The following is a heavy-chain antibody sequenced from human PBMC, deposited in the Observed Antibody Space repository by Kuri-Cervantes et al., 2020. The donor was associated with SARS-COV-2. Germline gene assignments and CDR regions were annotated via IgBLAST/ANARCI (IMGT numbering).Heavy chain of an antibody. CDR2: INPDGSYT. CDR3: AKTHGDY. CDR1: GFTFSGHW. Sequence: GESLKISCAASGFTFSGHWIHWVRQAPGKGLVWVSRINPDGSYTNNADSVKGRFTLSRDNAKNMLFLQMNSLRAEDTAVYYCAKTHGDYWGQGTLVTVSS. J-gene: IGHJ4*02. V-gene: IGHV3-74*01.